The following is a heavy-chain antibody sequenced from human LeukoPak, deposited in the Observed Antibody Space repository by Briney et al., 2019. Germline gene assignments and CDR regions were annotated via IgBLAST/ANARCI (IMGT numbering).Heavy chain of an antibody. V-gene: IGHV1-8*01. CDR3: ARVVGKPYYFDY. CDR1: GYTFTSYD. D-gene: IGHD1-26*01. CDR2: MNPNSGNT. J-gene: IGHJ4*02. Sequence: ASVKVSXKASGYTFTSYDINWVRQATGQGLEWMGWMNPNSGNTGYAQKFQGRVTMTRNTSISTAYMELSSLRSEDTAVYYCARVVGKPYYFDYWGQGTLVTVSS.